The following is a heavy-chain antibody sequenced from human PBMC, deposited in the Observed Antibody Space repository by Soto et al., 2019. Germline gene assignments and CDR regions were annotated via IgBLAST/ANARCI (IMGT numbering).Heavy chain of an antibody. D-gene: IGHD3-3*01. Sequence: GASVKVSCKASGGTSSSYAISWVRQAPGQGLEWMGGIIPIFGTANYAQKFQGRVTITADESTSTAYMELSSLRSDDTAVYYCARALIRFLDWIPENYYYGMDVWGQGTTVTVSS. CDR3: ARALIRFLDWIPENYYYGMDV. J-gene: IGHJ6*02. V-gene: IGHV1-69*13. CDR2: IIPIFGTA. CDR1: GGTSSSYA.